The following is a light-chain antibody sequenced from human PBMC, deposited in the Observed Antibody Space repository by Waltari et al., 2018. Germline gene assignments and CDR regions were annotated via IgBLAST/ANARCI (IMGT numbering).Light chain of an antibody. CDR1: QSIYNN. Sequence: EIVMTQSPATLPVSPGERATLSCRASQSIYNNLAWYQRKPGQAPRVLIYGASTRATGIPARFSGSGSGTEFTLTISSLQSEDFAVYYCQQYKTWPLTFGGGTKVEIK. V-gene: IGKV3-15*01. J-gene: IGKJ4*01. CDR3: QQYKTWPLT. CDR2: GAS.